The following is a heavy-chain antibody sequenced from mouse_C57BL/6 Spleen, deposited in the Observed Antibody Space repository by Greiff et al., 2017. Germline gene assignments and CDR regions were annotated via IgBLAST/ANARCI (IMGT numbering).Heavy chain of an antibody. CDR3: AICGINYGKGLCGY. D-gene: IGHD2-1*01. V-gene: IGHV1-74*01. J-gene: IGHJ2*01. CDR1: GYTFTSYW. CDR2: IHPSDSDT. Sequence: VQLQQPGAELVKPGASVKVSCKASGYTFTSYWMHWVKQRPGQGLEWIGRIHPSDSDTNYNQKFKGKVTLTVDKSSSTAYMQLSSLTTEDAAVYDCAICGINYGKGLCGYWGQGTTLTVSS.